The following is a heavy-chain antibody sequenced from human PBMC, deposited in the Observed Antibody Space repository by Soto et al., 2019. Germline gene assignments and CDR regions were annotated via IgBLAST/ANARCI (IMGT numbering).Heavy chain of an antibody. Sequence: GGSLRLSCAASGFTFSSYGMHWVRQAPGKGLEWVAVIWYDGSNKYYADSVKGRFTISRDNSKNTLYLQMNSLRAEDTAVYYCAREFDYGDYYVFDYWGQGTLVTVSS. V-gene: IGHV3-33*01. CDR2: IWYDGSNK. CDR3: AREFDYGDYYVFDY. CDR1: GFTFSSYG. D-gene: IGHD4-17*01. J-gene: IGHJ4*02.